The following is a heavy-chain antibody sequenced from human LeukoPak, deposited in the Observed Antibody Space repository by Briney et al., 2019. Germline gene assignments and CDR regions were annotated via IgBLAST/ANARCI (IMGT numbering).Heavy chain of an antibody. D-gene: IGHD2-2*01. Sequence: GGSLRLSCAASGFAFSNYALSWVRQAPGKGLEWVSSISSDSNYIFYADSVQGRFTISRDNAENSLFLQMNSLRAEDTAVYYCASRYCTSTNCYAFDIWGQGTVVTVSS. J-gene: IGHJ3*02. V-gene: IGHV3-21*01. CDR1: GFAFSNYA. CDR3: ASRYCTSTNCYAFDI. CDR2: ISSDSNYI.